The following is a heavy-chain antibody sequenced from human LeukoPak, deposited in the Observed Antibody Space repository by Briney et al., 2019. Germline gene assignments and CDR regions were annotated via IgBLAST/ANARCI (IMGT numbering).Heavy chain of an antibody. CDR3: AAFPQGYYGDSSRLAGY. Sequence: GTSVKVSCKASGFTFTSSAMQWVRQARGQRLEWIGWIVVGSGNTNYAQKFQERVTITRDMSTSTAYMELSSLRSEDTAVYYCAAFPQGYYGDSSRLAGYWGQGTLVTVSS. CDR2: IVVGSGNT. CDR1: GFTFTSSA. V-gene: IGHV1-58*02. D-gene: IGHD4-17*01. J-gene: IGHJ4*02.